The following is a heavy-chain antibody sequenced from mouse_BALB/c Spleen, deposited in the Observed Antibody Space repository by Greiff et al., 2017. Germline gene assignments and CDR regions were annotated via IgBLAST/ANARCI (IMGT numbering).Heavy chain of an antibody. CDR3: ARQRGVNGYSLYYFDY. Sequence: QVQLQQSGAELAKPGASVKMSCKASGYTFTSYWMHWVKQRPGQGLEWIGYINPSTGYTEYNQKFKDKATLTADKSSSTAYTQLSSLTSEDSAVYYCARQRGVNGYSLYYFDYWGQGTTLTVSS. CDR2: INPSTGYT. D-gene: IGHD2-3*01. J-gene: IGHJ2*01. CDR1: GYTFTSYW. V-gene: IGHV1-7*01.